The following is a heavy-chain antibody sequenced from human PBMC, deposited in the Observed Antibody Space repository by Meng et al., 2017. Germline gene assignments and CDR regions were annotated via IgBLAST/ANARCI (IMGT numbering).Heavy chain of an antibody. D-gene: IGHD1-1*01. CDR1: GGSFSGYY. CDR2: INHSGST. CDR3: ARGRWNYYVY. Sequence: GSLRLSCAVYGGSFSGYYWSWIRQPPGKGLEWIGKINHSGSTNYNPSLKSRVTISVDTSKNQFSLKLSSVTAADTAVYYCARGRWNYYVYWGQGTLVTVSS. V-gene: IGHV4-34*01. J-gene: IGHJ4*02.